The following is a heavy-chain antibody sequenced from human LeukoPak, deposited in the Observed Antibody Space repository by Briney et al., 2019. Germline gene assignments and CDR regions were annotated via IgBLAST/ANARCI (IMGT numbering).Heavy chain of an antibody. Sequence: SETLSLTCTVSGRSISSGGYYWSWIRQHPGKGLEWIGYIYYSGSTYYNPSLKSRVTISVDTSKNQFSLTLNSVTAADTAVYYCARSDVNVAMTTVTFDSWGQGTLVTVSS. CDR2: IYYSGST. CDR1: GRSISSGGYY. J-gene: IGHJ4*02. D-gene: IGHD4-17*01. V-gene: IGHV4-31*03. CDR3: ARSDVNVAMTTVTFDS.